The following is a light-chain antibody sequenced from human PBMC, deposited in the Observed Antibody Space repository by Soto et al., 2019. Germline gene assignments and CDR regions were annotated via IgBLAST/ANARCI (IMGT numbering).Light chain of an antibody. Sequence: IVLTETPLCLSGTPGQPAAIYDKSSQSLLQSDGNSFLYWYLQKAGQPTQLLIYAVSNRFSGVPARFSGSSSRTQYTLTISGLELDDEPVFRCQQYHSSPRTFGQGTKVDI. V-gene: IGKV2D-29*01. CDR3: QQYHSSPRT. CDR2: AVS. CDR1: QSLLQSDGNSF. J-gene: IGKJ1*01.